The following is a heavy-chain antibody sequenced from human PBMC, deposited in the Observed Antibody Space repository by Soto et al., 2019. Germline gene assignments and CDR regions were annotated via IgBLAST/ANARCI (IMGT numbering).Heavy chain of an antibody. D-gene: IGHD1-20*01. CDR1: GFTFRDYY. CDR2: ISSSGSTI. Sequence: GGSLRLSCAASGFTFRDYYMTWIRQAPGKGLEWLSYISSSGSTIYYADSVKGRFTISRDNAKNSLFLQMNSLRAEDTAVYYCARLVTATRNYYYGIDVWGQGTTVTVSS. CDR3: ARLVTATRNYYYGIDV. J-gene: IGHJ6*02. V-gene: IGHV3-11*01.